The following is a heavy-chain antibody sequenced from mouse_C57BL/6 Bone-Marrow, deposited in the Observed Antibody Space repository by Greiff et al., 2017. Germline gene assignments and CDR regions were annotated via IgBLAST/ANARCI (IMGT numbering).Heavy chain of an antibody. CDR2: IYPGSGST. V-gene: IGHV1-55*01. Sequence: QVQLQQPGAELVKPGASVKMSCKASGYTFTSYWITWVKQRPGQGLEWIGDIYPGSGSTNYNEKFKSKATLTVDTSSSTAYMQLSSLTSEDAAVDYCARYYDYDEVDYWGQGTTLTVSS. J-gene: IGHJ2*01. CDR3: ARYYDYDEVDY. D-gene: IGHD2-4*01. CDR1: GYTFTSYW.